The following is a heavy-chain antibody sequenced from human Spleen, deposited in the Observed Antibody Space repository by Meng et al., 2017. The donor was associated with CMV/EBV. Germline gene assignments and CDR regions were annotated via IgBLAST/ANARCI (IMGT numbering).Heavy chain of an antibody. Sequence: ASVKVSCKASGYTFTSYGITWVRQAPGQGLEWMGWISAYNGNTNYAQNLQGRVTMTTDTSTRTAYMELGSLRPDDTAVYYCAREIAAARYYGMDVWGQGTTVTVSS. CDR2: ISAYNGNT. J-gene: IGHJ6*02. CDR1: GYTFTSYG. CDR3: AREIAAARYYGMDV. V-gene: IGHV1-18*04. D-gene: IGHD6-13*01.